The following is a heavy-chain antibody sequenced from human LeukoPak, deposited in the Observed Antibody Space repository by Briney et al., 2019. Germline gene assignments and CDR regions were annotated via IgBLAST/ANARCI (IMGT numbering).Heavy chain of an antibody. D-gene: IGHD5-24*01. CDR2: VNPSGDST. Sequence: GASVKVSCKASGYTFSNYNIHWVRQAPGQGLEWMGIVNPSGDSTNYAQNFQGRVTMTGDTSTSTVYMELSSLRSEDTAVYYCARVRDGYNDAYDIWGQGTMVTVSS. V-gene: IGHV1-46*01. J-gene: IGHJ3*02. CDR1: GYTFSNYN. CDR3: ARVRDGYNDAYDI.